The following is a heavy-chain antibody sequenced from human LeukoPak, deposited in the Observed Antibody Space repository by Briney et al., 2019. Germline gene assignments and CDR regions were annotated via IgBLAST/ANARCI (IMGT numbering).Heavy chain of an antibody. CDR2: ITWDGGST. V-gene: IGHV3-43*01. J-gene: IGHJ4*02. CDR3: TKERLKYFEY. Sequence: GGSLRLSCAASGFTFNAYTMHWARQAPGKGLEWVSLITWDGGSTYYAHSVKGRFTISRDNSKNSLYLQMNSLRTEDTALYFCTKERLKYFEYWGQGTLVTVSS. CDR1: GFTFNAYT.